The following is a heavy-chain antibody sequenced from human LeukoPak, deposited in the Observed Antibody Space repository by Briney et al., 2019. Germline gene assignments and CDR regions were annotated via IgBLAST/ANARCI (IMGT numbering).Heavy chain of an antibody. D-gene: IGHD3-22*01. CDR3: ARDGGVYDSSGYYLDY. Sequence: ASVKVSCKASRGTFSSYTISWVRQAPGQGLEWMGRIIPILGIANYAQKFQGRVTITADKSTSTAYMELSSLRSEDTAVYYCARDGGVYDSSGYYLDYWGQGTLVTVSS. CDR2: IIPILGIA. CDR1: RGTFSSYT. V-gene: IGHV1-69*04. J-gene: IGHJ4*02.